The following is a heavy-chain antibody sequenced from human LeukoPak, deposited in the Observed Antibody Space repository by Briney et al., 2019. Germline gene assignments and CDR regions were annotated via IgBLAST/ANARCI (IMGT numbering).Heavy chain of an antibody. CDR2: ISGSGGST. Sequence: GGSLRLSCAASGFTFSSYALNWVRQAPGKGLEWVSAISGSGGSTYYADSVKGRFTISRDNSKNTLYLQMNSLRAEDTAVYYCAKDSNIYGDDEGPFDYWGQGTLVTVSS. J-gene: IGHJ4*02. CDR1: GFTFSSYA. CDR3: AKDSNIYGDDEGPFDY. D-gene: IGHD4-17*01. V-gene: IGHV3-23*01.